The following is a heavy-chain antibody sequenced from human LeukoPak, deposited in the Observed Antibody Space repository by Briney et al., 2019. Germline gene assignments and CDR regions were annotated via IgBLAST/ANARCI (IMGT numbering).Heavy chain of an antibody. CDR2: ISGSGGST. Sequence: GRSLRLSCAASGFTFSSYGMHWVRQAPGKGLEWVSAISGSGGSTYYADSVKGRFTISRDNSKNTLYLQMNSLRAEDTAVYYCAKDPEGSGYYGYWGQGTLVTVSS. V-gene: IGHV3-23*01. D-gene: IGHD3-22*01. CDR1: GFTFSSYG. J-gene: IGHJ4*02. CDR3: AKDPEGSGYYGY.